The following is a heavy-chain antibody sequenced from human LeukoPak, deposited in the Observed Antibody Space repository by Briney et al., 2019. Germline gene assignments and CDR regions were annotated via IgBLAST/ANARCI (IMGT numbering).Heavy chain of an antibody. D-gene: IGHD4-11*01. CDR3: ARVKGLQSYDAFDI. V-gene: IGHV5-51*01. Sequence: GESLKISCKGSGYSFTSYWIGWVRQMPGKGLEWMGIIYPGDSDTRYSPSFQGQVTISADKSISTAYLQWSSLKASDTAMYYCARVKGLQSYDAFDIWAKGQWSPSLQ. CDR1: GYSFTSYW. CDR2: IYPGDSDT. J-gene: IGHJ3*02.